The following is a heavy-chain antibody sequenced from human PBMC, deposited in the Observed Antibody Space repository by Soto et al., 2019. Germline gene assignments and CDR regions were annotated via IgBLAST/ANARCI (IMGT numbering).Heavy chain of an antibody. J-gene: IGHJ5*02. D-gene: IGHD6-6*01. CDR3: AREYSSSSEAWSWFDP. Sequence: ASVKVSCKASGGTFSSYAISWVRQAPGQGLEWMGGIIPIFGTANYAQKFQGRVTITADESTSTAYMELSSLRSEDTAVYYCAREYSSSSEAWSWFDPWGQGTLVTVSS. CDR2: IIPIFGTA. CDR1: GGTFSSYA. V-gene: IGHV1-69*13.